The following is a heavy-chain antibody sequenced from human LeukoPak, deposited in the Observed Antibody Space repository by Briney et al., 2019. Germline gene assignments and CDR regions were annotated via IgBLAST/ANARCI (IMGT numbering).Heavy chain of an antibody. V-gene: IGHV4-34*01. J-gene: IGHJ4*02. CDR2: INHSGST. CDR1: GGSFSGYY. Sequence: SETLSLTCAVYGGSFSGYYWSWIRQPPGKGLEWIGEINHSGSTNYNPSLKGRVTISVDTSKNQFSLKLSSVTAADTAVYYCARLYYYDSSGYSHGGIDYWGQGTLVTVSS. CDR3: ARLYYYDSSGYSHGGIDY. D-gene: IGHD3-22*01.